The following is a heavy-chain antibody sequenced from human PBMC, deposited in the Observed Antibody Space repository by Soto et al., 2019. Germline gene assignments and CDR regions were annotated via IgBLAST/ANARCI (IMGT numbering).Heavy chain of an antibody. CDR3: ARDILTPPSPNWFVP. Sequence: ASVKVSCKASGYTFTSYGISWVRQAPGQGLEWMGWISAYNGNTNYAQKLQGRVTMTTDTSTSTAYMELRSLRSDDTAVYYCARDILTPPSPNWFVPWGQGTLVTVSS. CDR2: ISAYNGNT. D-gene: IGHD3-9*01. V-gene: IGHV1-18*01. J-gene: IGHJ5*02. CDR1: GYTFTSYG.